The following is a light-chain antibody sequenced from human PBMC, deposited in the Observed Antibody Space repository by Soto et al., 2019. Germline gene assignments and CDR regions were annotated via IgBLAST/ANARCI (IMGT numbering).Light chain of an antibody. J-gene: IGKJ4*01. CDR2: KAS. Sequence: DIQMTQSPSTLSASVGDRVTITCRASQSISSWLAWYQQKPGKAPKLLIYKASSLESGVPPRFSGSGSGTEFTLTISSLQPEDFATYYCLQHNSYPLTFGGGTKVDI. CDR3: LQHNSYPLT. V-gene: IGKV1-5*03. CDR1: QSISSW.